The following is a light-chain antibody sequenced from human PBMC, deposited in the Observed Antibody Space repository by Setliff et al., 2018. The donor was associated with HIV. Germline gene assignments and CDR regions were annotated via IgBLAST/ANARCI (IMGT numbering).Light chain of an antibody. Sequence: QSALTQPASVSGSPGQSITISCTGTSSDVGSFNLVSWHQQFPGKAPKLMIYEVTKRPSEVSNRFSGSKSGNTASLTISGLQAEDEADYYCCSYASGGTYVFGTGTKVIVL. V-gene: IGLV2-23*02. J-gene: IGLJ1*01. CDR1: SSDVGSFNL. CDR3: CSYASGGTYV. CDR2: EVT.